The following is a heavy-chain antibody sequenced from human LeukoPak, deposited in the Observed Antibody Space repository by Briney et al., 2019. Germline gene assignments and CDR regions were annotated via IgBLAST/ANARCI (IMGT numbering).Heavy chain of an antibody. CDR3: AKGQNSRGYSRDY. Sequence: GGSLRLSCAASGFTFSSYAMSWVRQAPGKGLEWVSAISGSGGSAYYADSVKGRFTISRDNSKNTLYLQMNSLRAEDTAVYYCAKGQNSRGYSRDYWGQGTLVTVSS. V-gene: IGHV3-23*01. CDR2: ISGSGGSA. J-gene: IGHJ4*02. D-gene: IGHD5-18*01. CDR1: GFTFSSYA.